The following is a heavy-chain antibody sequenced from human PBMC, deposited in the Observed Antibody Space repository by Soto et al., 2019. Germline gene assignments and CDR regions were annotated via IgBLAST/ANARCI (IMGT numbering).Heavy chain of an antibody. J-gene: IGHJ4*02. CDR1: GYTFSGHY. CDR2: INPKSGGT. CDR3: ARGLYSSPAYFFDA. Sequence: QVQLVQSGAEVRKPGASVKVSCNVTGYTFSGHYLHWVRQAPGQGLEWMGWINPKSGGTNYAQKFQDRVTMTADTSASAASMEPPSLRYDDTAVFYCARGLYSSPAYFFDAWGQGTLVTVSS. V-gene: IGHV1-2*02. D-gene: IGHD6-13*01.